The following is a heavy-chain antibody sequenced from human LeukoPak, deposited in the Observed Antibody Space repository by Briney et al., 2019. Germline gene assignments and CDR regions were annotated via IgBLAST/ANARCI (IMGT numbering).Heavy chain of an antibody. CDR1: GFTFSSFA. Sequence: GGSLRLSCSASGFTFSSFAMFWVRQAPGKGLEYVSGISSDGGRTNYADSLKARFTISRDNSKVTLYLQMTSLRPEDTAIYHCVKDPSGNYFYFDYWGQGTLVTVSS. D-gene: IGHD1-26*01. J-gene: IGHJ4*02. CDR2: ISSDGGRT. V-gene: IGHV3-64D*09. CDR3: VKDPSGNYFYFDY.